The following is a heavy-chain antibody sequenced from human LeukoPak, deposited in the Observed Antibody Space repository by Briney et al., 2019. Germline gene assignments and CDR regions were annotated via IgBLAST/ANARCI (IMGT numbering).Heavy chain of an antibody. J-gene: IGHJ4*02. CDR2: IYSTGST. V-gene: IGHV4-4*07. D-gene: IGHD6-13*01. Sequence: SETLSLTCTVSGDSINNYYWSWIRQPAGKGLEWIGRIYSTGSTNYNPSLKSRVTMSVDTSKNQFSLKLSSVTAADTAVYYCACSLGSSSWLFWGQGTLVTVSS. CDR1: GDSINNYY. CDR3: ACSLGSSSWLF.